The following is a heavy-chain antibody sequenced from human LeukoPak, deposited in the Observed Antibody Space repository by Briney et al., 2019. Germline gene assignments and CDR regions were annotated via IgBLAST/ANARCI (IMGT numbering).Heavy chain of an antibody. CDR3: ARVRYGDYGIDP. J-gene: IGHJ5*02. Sequence: PSETLSLTCTVSGGSISSYYWSWTRQPPGKGLEWIGYIYYSGSTNYNPSLKSRVTISVDTSKNQFSLKLSSVTAADTAVYYCARVRYGDYGIDPWGQGTLVTVSS. V-gene: IGHV4-59*01. CDR2: IYYSGST. CDR1: GGSISSYY. D-gene: IGHD4-17*01.